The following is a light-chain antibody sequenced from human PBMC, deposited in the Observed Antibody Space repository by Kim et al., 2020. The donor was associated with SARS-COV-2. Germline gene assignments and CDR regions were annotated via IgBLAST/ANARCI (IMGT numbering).Light chain of an antibody. CDR1: SGSIASNN. Sequence: NFMLTQPHSVSASPGKTVTISCTRSSGSIASNNVQWYQQRPGSAPTTVIYEDNQRPSGVPDRFSGSIDSSSNSASLTISGLKTEDEADYYCQSYDSSNPWVFGGGTQLTVL. J-gene: IGLJ3*02. CDR3: QSYDSSNPWV. V-gene: IGLV6-57*04. CDR2: EDN.